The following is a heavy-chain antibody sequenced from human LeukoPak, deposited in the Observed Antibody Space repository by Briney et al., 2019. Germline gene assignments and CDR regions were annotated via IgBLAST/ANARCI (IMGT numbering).Heavy chain of an antibody. V-gene: IGHV4-59*08. Sequence: SETLSLTCTVSGGSISNYYWSWIRQPPGKGLEWIGYIFYSGGTNYNPSLKSRVTISVDTSKNQFSLRLNSVTAADTAVYYCARHLTIAAAGTFDYWGQGTLVTVPS. CDR2: IFYSGGT. J-gene: IGHJ4*02. CDR1: GGSISNYY. D-gene: IGHD6-13*01. CDR3: ARHLTIAAAGTFDY.